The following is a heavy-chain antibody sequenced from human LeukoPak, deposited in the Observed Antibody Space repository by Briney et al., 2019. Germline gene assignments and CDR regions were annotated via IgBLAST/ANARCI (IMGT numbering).Heavy chain of an antibody. V-gene: IGHV4-59*08. CDR1: GGSMNNYY. J-gene: IGHJ5*01. CDR3: ARSWAAKWELPGQFDS. D-gene: IGHD1-26*01. Sequence: SDTLSLTCSVSGGSMNNYYWNWIRQSPKKGLEWIGFVFSRGTTNFNPSFRSRLTISIDTSTNQFSLTLTSMTAADTAVYFRARSWAAKWELPGQFDSWGQGRLVTVSS. CDR2: VFSRGTT.